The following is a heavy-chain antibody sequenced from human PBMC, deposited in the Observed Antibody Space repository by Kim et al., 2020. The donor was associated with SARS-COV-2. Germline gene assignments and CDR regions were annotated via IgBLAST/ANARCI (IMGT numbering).Heavy chain of an antibody. CDR2: IKSDGSSI. D-gene: IGHD3-22*01. Sequence: GGSLRLSCAASGFTFSSYWMHWVRQAPGKGLVWVSRIKSDGSSIRYADLVKGRFTISRDNAKNTLNLQMNSMRAEDTAMYYCARVKTDSSGYQWDGFDIWGQGTMVTVSS. V-gene: IGHV3-74*01. CDR1: GFTFSSYW. J-gene: IGHJ3*02. CDR3: ARVKTDSSGYQWDGFDI.